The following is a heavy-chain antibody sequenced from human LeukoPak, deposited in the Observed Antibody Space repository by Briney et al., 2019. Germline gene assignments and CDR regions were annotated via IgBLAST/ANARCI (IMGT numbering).Heavy chain of an antibody. D-gene: IGHD2-15*01. CDR2: ISSSGSTI. V-gene: IGHV3-48*03. CDR1: GFTFSSYE. CDR3: ARVVCSGGSCYLDY. Sequence: HSGGSLRLSCAASGFTFSSYEMNWVRQAPGKGLEWVSYISSSGSTIYYADSVKGRFTISRDNAKNSLYLQMNSLRDEDTAVYYCARVVCSGGSCYLDYWGQGTLVTVSS. J-gene: IGHJ4*02.